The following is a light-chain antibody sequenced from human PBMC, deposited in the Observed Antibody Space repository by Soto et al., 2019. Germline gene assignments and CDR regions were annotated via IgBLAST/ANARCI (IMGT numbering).Light chain of an antibody. J-gene: IGKJ1*01. CDR2: WGS. CDR3: QEYYSTLSLT. Sequence: DIVVTQSPDSLAVSLGERATINCKSSQSVLYSSNNKNYLAWYQQKPGQPHKLVSYWGSTRESGVPDRFSGSGSGSDFTLSMRSLRRQDVAVYYCQEYYSTLSLTFGQGPKVQI. CDR1: QSVLYSSNNKNY. V-gene: IGKV4-1*01.